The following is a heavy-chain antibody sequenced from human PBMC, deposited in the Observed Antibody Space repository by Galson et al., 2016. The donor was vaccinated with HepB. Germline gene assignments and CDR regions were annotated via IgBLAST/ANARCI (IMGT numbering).Heavy chain of an antibody. D-gene: IGHD3-10*01. CDR1: GGSMRSYY. Sequence: ETLSLTCTVSGGSMRSYYWTWIRQSPGKGLEFIGYIYYSGLTYYNPSLRSRVTISIDMSKNQFSLRLSSVIAADTAVYYCARRSDDAYGSGSLDYWGQGALVTVSS. CDR2: IYYSGLT. J-gene: IGHJ4*02. V-gene: IGHV4-59*08. CDR3: ARRSDDAYGSGSLDY.